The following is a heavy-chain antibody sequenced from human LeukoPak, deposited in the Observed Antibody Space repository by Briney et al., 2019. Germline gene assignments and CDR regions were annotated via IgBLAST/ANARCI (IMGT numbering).Heavy chain of an antibody. Sequence: QTGGSLRLSGAASGFTFSSYSMNWVRQAPGKGLEWVSYISSSSSTIYYADSVKGRFTISRDNAKNSLYLQMNSLRAEDTAVYYCARDAGYSSSWAHDAFDIWGQGTMVTVSS. CDR1: GFTFSSYS. J-gene: IGHJ3*02. CDR3: ARDAGYSSSWAHDAFDI. D-gene: IGHD6-13*01. CDR2: ISSSSSTI. V-gene: IGHV3-48*01.